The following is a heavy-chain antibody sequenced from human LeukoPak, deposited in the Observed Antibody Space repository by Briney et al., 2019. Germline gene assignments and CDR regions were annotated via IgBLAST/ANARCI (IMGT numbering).Heavy chain of an antibody. CDR1: GGSISSGSYY. CDR2: IYTSGST. D-gene: IGHD5-12*01. J-gene: IGHJ4*02. V-gene: IGHV4-61*02. CDR3: ARGVATFLDY. Sequence: SETLSLTCTVSGGSISSGSYYWSWIRQPAAKGLEWIGRIYTSGSTNYNPSLKSRVTISVDTSKNQFSLKLSSVTAADTAVYYCARGVATFLDYWGQGTLVTVSS.